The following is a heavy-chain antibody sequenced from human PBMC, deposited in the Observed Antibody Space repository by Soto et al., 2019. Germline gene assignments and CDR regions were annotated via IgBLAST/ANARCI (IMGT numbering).Heavy chain of an antibody. CDR3: ARDGSNKPGFYYGMDV. CDR1: EFTFSNHG. Sequence: QVQLVESGGGVVQPGRSLRLSCVASEFTFSNHGMHWVRQAPGKGLEWVAVIWSDGSHKYHADSVKGRFTISRDNSKNTLYVQMNSLRVDDTAVYYCARDGSNKPGFYYGMDVWGQGTTVTVSS. V-gene: IGHV3-33*01. CDR2: IWSDGSHK. J-gene: IGHJ6*02. D-gene: IGHD4-4*01.